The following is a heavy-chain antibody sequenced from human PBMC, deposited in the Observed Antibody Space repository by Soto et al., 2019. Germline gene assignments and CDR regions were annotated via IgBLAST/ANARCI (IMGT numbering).Heavy chain of an antibody. V-gene: IGHV3-33*01. J-gene: IGHJ5*02. CDR3: ARADEWELLEWFDP. Sequence: QVQLVESGGGVVQPGRSLRLSCAASGFTFSSYGMHWVRQAPGKGLEWVAVIWYDGSNKYYADSVKGRFTISRDNSKNTLYLQMNSLRAEDTAVYYCARADEWELLEWFDPWGQGTLVTVSS. CDR2: IWYDGSNK. CDR1: GFTFSSYG. D-gene: IGHD1-26*01.